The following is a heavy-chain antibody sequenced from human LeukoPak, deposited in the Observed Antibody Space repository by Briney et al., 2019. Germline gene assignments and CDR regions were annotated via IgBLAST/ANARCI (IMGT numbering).Heavy chain of an antibody. Sequence: PGGSLRLSCAASGFTFSSYAMSWVRQAPGKGLGWVSAISGSGGSTYYADSVKGRFTISRDNSKNTLYLQMNSLRAEDTAVYYCAKDAPVDTAMVNWFDPWGQGTLVTVSS. CDR1: GFTFSSYA. CDR3: AKDAPVDTAMVNWFDP. CDR2: ISGSGGST. V-gene: IGHV3-23*01. D-gene: IGHD5-18*01. J-gene: IGHJ5*02.